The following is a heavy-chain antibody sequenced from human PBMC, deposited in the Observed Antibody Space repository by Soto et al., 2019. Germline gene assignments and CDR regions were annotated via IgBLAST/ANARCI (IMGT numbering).Heavy chain of an antibody. D-gene: IGHD2-15*01. CDR3: ASGPATPRYYFHY. Sequence: SVKVSCKASGGTFSSYAISWVRQAPGQGLEWMGGIIPIFGTANYAQKFQGRVTITADESTSTAYMELSSLRSEDTAVYYCASGPATPRYYFHYWGPGIMAAVYS. CDR2: IIPIFGTA. V-gene: IGHV1-69*13. CDR1: GGTFSSYA. J-gene: IGHJ4*02.